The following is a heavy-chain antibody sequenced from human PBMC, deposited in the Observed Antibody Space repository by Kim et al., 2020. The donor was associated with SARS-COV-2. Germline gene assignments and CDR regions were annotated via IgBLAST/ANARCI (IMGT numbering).Heavy chain of an antibody. CDR2: INHSGST. Sequence: SETLSLTCAVYGGSFSGYYWSWIRQPPGKGLEWIGEINHSGSTNYNPSLKSRVTISVDTSKNQFSLKLSSVTAADTAVYYCVREFYGSGSLWGQGTLVTVSS. J-gene: IGHJ4*02. CDR1: GGSFSGYY. CDR3: VREFYGSGSL. D-gene: IGHD3-10*01. V-gene: IGHV4-34*01.